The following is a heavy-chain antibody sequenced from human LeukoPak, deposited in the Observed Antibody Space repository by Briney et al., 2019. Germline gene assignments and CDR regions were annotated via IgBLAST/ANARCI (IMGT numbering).Heavy chain of an antibody. J-gene: IGHJ4*02. Sequence: SETLSLTCTVSGGSISSYYWSWIRQPPGKGLEWIGYIYYSGSANYNPSLKSRVTISVDTSKDQFSLKLSSVTAADTAVYYCARGSYYFDYWGQGTLVTVSS. V-gene: IGHV4-59*01. CDR1: GGSISSYY. CDR3: ARGSYYFDY. CDR2: IYYSGSA. D-gene: IGHD1-26*01.